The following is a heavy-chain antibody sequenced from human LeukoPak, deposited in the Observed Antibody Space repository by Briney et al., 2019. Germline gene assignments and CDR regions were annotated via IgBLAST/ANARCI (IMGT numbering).Heavy chain of an antibody. D-gene: IGHD1-26*01. CDR3: AKDVGKWESLHFFDY. CDR2: IWTDGSKK. CDR1: GFVFNNYG. V-gene: IGHV3-33*06. J-gene: IGHJ4*02. Sequence: QPGGSLRLSCAASGFVFNNYGMHWVRQAPGKGLEWVAVIWTDGSKKSYADSAKGRFTFTRDNSKNMLYLQMNSLRGDDTAVYYCAKDVGKWESLHFFDYWGQGTLVTVSS.